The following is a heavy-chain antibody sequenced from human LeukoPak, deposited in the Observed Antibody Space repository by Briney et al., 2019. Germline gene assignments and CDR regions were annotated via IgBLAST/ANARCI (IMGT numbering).Heavy chain of an antibody. CDR3: ARWEDYSPHEYYFDY. CDR2: IKQDGSEK. D-gene: IGHD1-26*01. J-gene: IGHJ4*02. Sequence: GGSLRLSCAASGFTFSSYWMSWVRQAPGKGLEWVANIKQDGSEKYYVDSAKGRFTISRDNAKNSLYLQMNSLRAEDTAVYYCARWEDYSPHEYYFDYWGQGTLVTVSS. V-gene: IGHV3-7*03. CDR1: GFTFSSYW.